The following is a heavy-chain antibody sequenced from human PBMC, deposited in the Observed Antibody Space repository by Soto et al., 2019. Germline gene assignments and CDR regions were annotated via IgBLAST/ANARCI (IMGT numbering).Heavy chain of an antibody. Sequence: ASVKVSCKASGYTFTSYAMHWVRQAPGQRLEWMGWINAGNGNTKYSQKFQGRVTITRDTSASTAYMELSSLRSEDTAVYYCARGSVAAARDYYYSYMDVWGKGTTVTVSS. V-gene: IGHV1-3*01. CDR1: GYTFTSYA. CDR2: INAGNGNT. D-gene: IGHD6-13*01. CDR3: ARGSVAAARDYYYSYMDV. J-gene: IGHJ6*03.